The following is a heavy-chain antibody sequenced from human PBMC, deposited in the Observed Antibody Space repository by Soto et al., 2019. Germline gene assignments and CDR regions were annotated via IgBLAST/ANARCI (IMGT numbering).Heavy chain of an antibody. D-gene: IGHD2-2*03. J-gene: IGHJ6*03. V-gene: IGHV1-24*01. CDR2: FDPEDGET. CDR1: GYTLTELS. Sequence: EASVKVSCKVSGYTLTELSMHWVRQAPGKGLEWMGGFDPEDGETIYAQKFQGRVTMTEDTSTDTAYMELSSLRSEDTAVYYCATAGYCSSTSCYGSYYYYMDVWGKGTTVTVSS. CDR3: ATAGYCSSTSCYGSYYYYMDV.